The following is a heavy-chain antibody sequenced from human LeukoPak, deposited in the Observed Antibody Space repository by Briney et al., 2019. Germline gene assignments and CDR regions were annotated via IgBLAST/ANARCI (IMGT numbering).Heavy chain of an antibody. CDR2: INSDGSST. CDR1: GFTFSNYW. V-gene: IGHV3-74*01. CDR3: AKGGATVIDY. J-gene: IGHJ4*02. D-gene: IGHD4-17*01. Sequence: GGSLRLSCAASGFTFSNYWMHWVRQGPGEGLVWVSRINSDGSSTTSADSVKGRFTISRDNAKNTLYPQMNSLRAEDTAVYYCAKGGATVIDYWGQGTLVTVSS.